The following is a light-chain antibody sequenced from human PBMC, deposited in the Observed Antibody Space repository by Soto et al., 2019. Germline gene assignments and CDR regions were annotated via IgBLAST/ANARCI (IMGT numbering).Light chain of an antibody. CDR2: LEGSGSC. Sequence: QPVLTQSSSASASLGSSVKLTCTLSRGHSSFSIAWHQQQPGKAPRYLMKLEGSGSCNKGSGVPDRFSGSSSEADRYLTISNLQSEDEADYYCETWDRNTRVFGTGTKVTVL. J-gene: IGLJ1*01. CDR3: ETWDRNTRV. CDR1: RGHSSFS. V-gene: IGLV4-60*03.